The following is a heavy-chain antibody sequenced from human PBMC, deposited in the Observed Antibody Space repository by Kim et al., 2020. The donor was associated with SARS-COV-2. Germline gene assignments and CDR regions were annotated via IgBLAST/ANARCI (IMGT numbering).Heavy chain of an antibody. J-gene: IGHJ4*02. V-gene: IGHV4-59*09. CDR2: T. CDR3: ARGGGGKARSY. Sequence: TNCRHSLKRRVTMSVDTSKNQFSLRLSSVTGADTAVYYCARGGGGKARSYWGQGTLVTVSS.